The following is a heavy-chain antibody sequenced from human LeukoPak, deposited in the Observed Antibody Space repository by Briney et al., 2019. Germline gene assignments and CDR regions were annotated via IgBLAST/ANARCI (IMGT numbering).Heavy chain of an antibody. Sequence: PSETLSLTCAVYGGSFSSYYWSWIRQPPGKGLEWIGYIYYSGSTNYNPSLKSRVTISVDTSKNQFSLKLSSVTAADTAVYYCARGVTIFGVVTGMDVWGQGTTVTVSS. D-gene: IGHD3-3*01. J-gene: IGHJ6*02. CDR2: IYYSGST. CDR1: GGSFSSYY. CDR3: ARGVTIFGVVTGMDV. V-gene: IGHV4-59*01.